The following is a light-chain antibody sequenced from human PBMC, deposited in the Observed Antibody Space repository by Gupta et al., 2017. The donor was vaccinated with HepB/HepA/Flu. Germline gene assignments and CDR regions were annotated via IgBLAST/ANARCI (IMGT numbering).Light chain of an antibody. CDR1: SSDVGSYNV. CDR3: CSYADPNACV. V-gene: IGLV2-23*02. Sequence: SALTQPPSVSGSPGQSITISCTGTSSDVGSYNVVSWYQQYPGKTPKLVIYEVSKRPSGVSDRFAGSKSGNTAPLTISGLQAEDEADYYCCSYADPNACVFGSGTKVTVL. CDR2: EVS. J-gene: IGLJ1*01.